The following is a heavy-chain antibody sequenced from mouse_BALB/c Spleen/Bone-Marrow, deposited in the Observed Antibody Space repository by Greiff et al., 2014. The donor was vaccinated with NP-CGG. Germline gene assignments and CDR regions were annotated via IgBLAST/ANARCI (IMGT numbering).Heavy chain of an antibody. J-gene: IGHJ3*01. V-gene: IGHV6-6*02. CDR2: IRLKSNNYAT. Sequence: DVQLQESGGGLVQPGGSMKLSCVASGFTFSNYWMNWVRQSPEKGLEWVAEIRLKSNNYATHYAESVKGRFTISRDDSKSSVYLQMSNLRAEDTGIYYCSTGFAYWGQGTLVTVSA. D-gene: IGHD4-1*02. CDR3: STGFAY. CDR1: GFTFSNYW.